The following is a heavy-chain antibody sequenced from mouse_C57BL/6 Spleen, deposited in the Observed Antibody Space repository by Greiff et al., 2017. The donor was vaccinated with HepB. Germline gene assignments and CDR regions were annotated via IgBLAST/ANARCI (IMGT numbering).Heavy chain of an antibody. CDR1: GISITTGNYR. CDR2: IYYSGTI. J-gene: IGHJ2*01. Sequence: EVKLQESGPGLVKPSQTVFLTCTVTGISITTGNYRWSWIRQFPGHKLEWIGYIYYSGTITYNPSLPSRTTITRDTPNNQFFLEMNSLTAEDTATYYCAREGGYYGLDYWGQGTTLTVSS. D-gene: IGHD1-1*01. V-gene: IGHV3-5*01. CDR3: AREGGYYGLDY.